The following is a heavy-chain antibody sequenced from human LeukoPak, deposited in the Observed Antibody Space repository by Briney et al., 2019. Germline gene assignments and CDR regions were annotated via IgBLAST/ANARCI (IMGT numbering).Heavy chain of an antibody. CDR3: ARELISSGSLDY. D-gene: IGHD3-10*01. CDR1: GFTFSSYK. CDR2: ISSSSSYI. Sequence: PGGSLRLSCAASGFTFSSYKMNWVRQAPGEGLEWVSSISSSSSYIYYADSVRGRFTISRDNAKNSLYLQTNSLRAEDTAVYYCARELISSGSLDYWGQGTLVTVSS. J-gene: IGHJ4*02. V-gene: IGHV3-21*01.